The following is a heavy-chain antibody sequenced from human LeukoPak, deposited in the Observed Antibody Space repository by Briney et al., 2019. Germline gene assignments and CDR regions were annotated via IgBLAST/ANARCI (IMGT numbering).Heavy chain of an antibody. D-gene: IGHD2-15*01. Sequence: PGGSLRLSCAASGFTFSSYAMSWVRQAPGKGLEWVSAISGSGGSTYYADSVKGRFTISRDNSKNTLYLQMNSLRAEDTAVYYCAKVPVGILYFHEYFQHWGQGTLVTVSS. CDR2: ISGSGGST. V-gene: IGHV3-23*01. CDR3: AKVPVGILYFHEYFQH. CDR1: GFTFSSYA. J-gene: IGHJ1*01.